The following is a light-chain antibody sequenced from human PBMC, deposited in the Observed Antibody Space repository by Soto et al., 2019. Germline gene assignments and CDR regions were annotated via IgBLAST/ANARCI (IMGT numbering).Light chain of an antibody. Sequence: DIEMTQSPSTLSLSPGERATLSYRASQPVTNNYLAWYQHVPGPAPRLLIYGASVKATGIPDRFSCSGSGTDFTLTISRLEPEDFAVYYCQQHGRIPQVAFGPGTKVDIK. CDR3: QQHGRIPQVA. CDR1: QPVTNNY. CDR2: GAS. J-gene: IGKJ3*01. V-gene: IGKV3-20*01.